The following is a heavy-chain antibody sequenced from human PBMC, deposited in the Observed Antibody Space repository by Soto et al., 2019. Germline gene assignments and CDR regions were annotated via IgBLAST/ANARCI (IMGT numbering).Heavy chain of an antibody. D-gene: IGHD5-12*01. CDR2: ISYDGSNK. Sequence: GGSLRLSCAASGFTFSSYGMHWVRQAPGKGLEWVAVISYDGSNKYYADSVKGRFTISRDNSKNTLYLQMNSLRAEDTAVYYCAKAPPLQYSGYDVWGKGPLVTVSS. J-gene: IGHJ4*02. V-gene: IGHV3-30*18. CDR3: AKAPPLQYSGYDV. CDR1: GFTFSSYG.